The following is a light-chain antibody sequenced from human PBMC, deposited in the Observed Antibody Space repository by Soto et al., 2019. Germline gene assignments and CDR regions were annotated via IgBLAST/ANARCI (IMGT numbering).Light chain of an antibody. V-gene: IGKV3-15*01. CDR1: QSVSSR. J-gene: IGKJ1*01. CDR2: SAS. Sequence: EIVMTQSPTNLSVSPGERVTLSCRASQSVSSRVAWYQQKPGQAPRLLISSASTRATGTPARFIGSGSGTDFTLTISSLQSEDFAIYHCQQYERWPPWTFGQGTKVDIK. CDR3: QQYERWPPWT.